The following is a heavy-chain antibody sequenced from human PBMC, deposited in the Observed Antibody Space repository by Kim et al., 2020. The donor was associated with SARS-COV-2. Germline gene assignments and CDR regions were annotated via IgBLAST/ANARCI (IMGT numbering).Heavy chain of an antibody. CDR3: ARGGYYYDSSGRRGGFDY. J-gene: IGHJ4*02. Sequence: KGRFTISRENAKNSLYLQMNSLRAGDTAVYYCARGGYYYDSSGRRGGFDYWGQGTLVTVSS. V-gene: IGHV3-13*01. D-gene: IGHD3-22*01.